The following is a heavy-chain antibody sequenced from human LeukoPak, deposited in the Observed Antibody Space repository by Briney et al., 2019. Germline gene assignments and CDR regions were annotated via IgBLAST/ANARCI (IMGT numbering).Heavy chain of an antibody. Sequence: GGSLRLSCAAFGFTFSSYAMSWVRQAPGKGLEWVSSISGSGGTTYYADSVKGRFTISRDNSKNTLYLQMNSLRAEDTAVYYCAKAGSGYYYYGSGSYYKDYYYMGVWGKGTTVNVSS. V-gene: IGHV3-23*01. J-gene: IGHJ6*03. D-gene: IGHD3-10*01. CDR2: ISGSGGTT. CDR3: AKAGSGYYYYGSGSYYKDYYYMGV. CDR1: GFTFSSYA.